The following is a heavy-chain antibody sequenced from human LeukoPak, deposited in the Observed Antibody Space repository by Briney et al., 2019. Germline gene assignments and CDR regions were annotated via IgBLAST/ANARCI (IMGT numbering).Heavy chain of an antibody. J-gene: IGHJ4*02. Sequence: PGGSLRLSCADSGFTFSSFWMSWVRQAPGKGLEWVANINQDGSEKYYVDSVKGRFTISRDNAKNSLYLQMNSLRAEDTAVYYCATDPGSNWYGYWGQGTLVTVSS. CDR2: INQDGSEK. D-gene: IGHD6-13*01. V-gene: IGHV3-7*01. CDR3: ATDPGSNWYGY. CDR1: GFTFSSFW.